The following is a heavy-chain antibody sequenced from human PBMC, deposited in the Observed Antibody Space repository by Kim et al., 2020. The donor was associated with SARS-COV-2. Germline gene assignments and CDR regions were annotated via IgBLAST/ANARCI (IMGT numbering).Heavy chain of an antibody. CDR1: GFTFSNAW. D-gene: IGHD2-15*01. CDR2: IKSKTDGGTT. V-gene: IGHV3-15*01. J-gene: IGHJ4*02. Sequence: GGSLRLSCAASGFTFSNAWMSWVRQAPGKGLEWVGRIKSKTDGGTTDYAAPVKGRFTISRDDSKNTLYLQMNSLKTEDTAVYYCTTEGGYCSGGSCYERDYWGQGTLVTVSS. CDR3: TTEGGYCSGGSCYERDY.